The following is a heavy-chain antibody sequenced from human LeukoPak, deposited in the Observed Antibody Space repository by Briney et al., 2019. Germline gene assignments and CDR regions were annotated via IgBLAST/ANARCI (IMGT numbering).Heavy chain of an antibody. J-gene: IGHJ3*02. CDR2: ISTGDSDT. CDR1: GYSSNTYW. V-gene: IGHV5-51*01. CDR3: ARLIDTPSGSYYWGAFDI. Sequence: GESLKISCKGSGYSSNTYWIGWVRQMPGKGLEWMGIISTGDSDTRYSPSFQGQVTISVDKSISTAYLQWSSLKASDTAMYYCARLIDTPSGSYYWGAFDIWGGQGTMVTVSS. D-gene: IGHD1-26*01.